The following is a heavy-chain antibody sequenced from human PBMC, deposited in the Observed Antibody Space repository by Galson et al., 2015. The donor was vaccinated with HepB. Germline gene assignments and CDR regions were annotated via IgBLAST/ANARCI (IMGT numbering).Heavy chain of an antibody. V-gene: IGHV3-30*04. CDR2: ISYDGSNK. CDR1: GFTFSSYA. Sequence: SLRLSCAASGFTFSSYAMHWVRQAPGKGLEWVAVISYDGSNKYYADSVKGRFTISRDNSKNTLYLQMNSLRAEDTAVYYCARKPVLRYFDWFSAVSHGSDYFDYWGQGTLVTVSS. CDR3: ARKPVLRYFDWFSAVSHGSDYFDY. D-gene: IGHD3-9*01. J-gene: IGHJ4*02.